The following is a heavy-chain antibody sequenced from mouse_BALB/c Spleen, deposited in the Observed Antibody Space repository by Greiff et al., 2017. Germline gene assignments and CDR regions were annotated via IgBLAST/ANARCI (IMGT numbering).Heavy chain of an antibody. CDR2: IYPGNGDT. CDR1: GYTFTSYN. CDR3: ATEGFTY. V-gene: IGHV1-12*01. D-gene: IGHD1-1*01. Sequence: QVQLQQPGAELVKPGASVKMSCKASGYTFTSYNMHWVKQTPGQGLEWIGAIYPGNGDTSYNQKFKGKATLTADKSSSTAYMQLSSLTSEDSAVYYCATEGFTYWGQGTLVTVSA. J-gene: IGHJ3*01.